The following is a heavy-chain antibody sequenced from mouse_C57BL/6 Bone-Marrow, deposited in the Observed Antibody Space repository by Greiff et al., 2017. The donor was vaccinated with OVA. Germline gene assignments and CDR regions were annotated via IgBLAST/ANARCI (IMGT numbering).Heavy chain of an antibody. J-gene: IGHJ1*03. Sequence: EVQVVESGEGLVKPGGSLKLSCAASGFTFSSYAMSWVRQTPEKRLEWVAYISSGGDYIYYADTVKGRFTISRDNARNTLYLQMSSLKSEDTAMYYCTRERWGYDGYFDVWGTGTTVTVSS. CDR3: TRERWGYDGYFDV. D-gene: IGHD2-2*01. V-gene: IGHV5-9-1*02. CDR1: GFTFSSYA. CDR2: ISSGGDYI.